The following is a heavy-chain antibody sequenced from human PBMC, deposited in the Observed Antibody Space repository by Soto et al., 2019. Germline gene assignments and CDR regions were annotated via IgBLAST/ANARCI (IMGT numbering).Heavy chain of an antibody. CDR2: LSGSGTST. V-gene: IGHV3-23*01. Sequence: GGSLRLSCAGSGFTFSNYAMSWVRQAPGKGLEWVSGLSGSGTSTYYADSVKGRFTISRDSSRDTLFLQMNSLTADDTAVYYCAKATTNGGWFNPFDSWGQGALVTVSS. J-gene: IGHJ4*02. D-gene: IGHD6-19*01. CDR3: AKATTNGGWFNPFDS. CDR1: GFTFSNYA.